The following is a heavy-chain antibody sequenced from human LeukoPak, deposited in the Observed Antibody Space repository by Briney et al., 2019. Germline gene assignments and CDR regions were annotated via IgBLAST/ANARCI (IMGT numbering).Heavy chain of an antibody. V-gene: IGHV3-23*01. Sequence: GGSLRLSCAASGFTFSSYAMSWVRQAPGKGLEWVSVISGSGGSTYYADSVKGRFTISRDNSKNTLYLQMNSLRAEDTAVYYCATHYPYCSGGSCSYFDTGARDPWSPSPQ. CDR2: ISGSGGST. CDR1: GFTFSSYA. J-gene: IGHJ4*02. CDR3: ATHYPYCSGGSCSYFDT. D-gene: IGHD2-15*01.